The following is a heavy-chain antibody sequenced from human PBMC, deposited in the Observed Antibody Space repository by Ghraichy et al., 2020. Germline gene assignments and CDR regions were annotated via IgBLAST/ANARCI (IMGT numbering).Heavy chain of an antibody. CDR1: SVSMGRGAYY. CDR3: ATSDRGFFSSGWFLDY. D-gene: IGHD6-19*01. V-gene: IGHV4-31*03. Sequence: SETLSLTCSVSSVSMGRGAYYWSWIRQQPGKGLEWMGYIHHSGDTSYSPSLKSRITMLADTSRNQFSLELRSVTADDTAVYYCATSDRGFFSSGWFLDYWGQGALVTVSS. CDR2: IHHSGDT. J-gene: IGHJ4*02.